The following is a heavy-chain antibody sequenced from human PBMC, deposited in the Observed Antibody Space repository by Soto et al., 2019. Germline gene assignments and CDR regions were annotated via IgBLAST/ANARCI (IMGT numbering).Heavy chain of an antibody. CDR3: ARVAQVGSGWFDP. J-gene: IGHJ5*02. Sequence: SVKVSCKASGGTFSSYAVNWMRQAPGQGLEWIGGVIPIFGRTNYAQKFQGRVSITADLSTSTVYMNLSSLKSEDTAAYYCARVAQVGSGWFDPWGQGTLVTVSS. CDR2: VIPIFGRT. D-gene: IGHD1-26*01. CDR1: GGTFSSYA. V-gene: IGHV1-69*13.